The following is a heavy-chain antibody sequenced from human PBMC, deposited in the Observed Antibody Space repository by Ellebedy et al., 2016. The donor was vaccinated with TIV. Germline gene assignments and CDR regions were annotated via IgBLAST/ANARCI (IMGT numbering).Heavy chain of an antibody. CDR1: GFIFGNYA. V-gene: IGHV3-23*01. J-gene: IGHJ6*02. Sequence: GESLKISXKASGFIFGNYAMSWVRQAPRKGLEWIAYIRGGGAVPQYADSVKGRFTISRDNSKNTVYLQMNSLRAEDTAVYYCAKVQGNILTGYFDPPFYYYAMDVWGQGTTVTVSS. CDR2: IRGGGAVP. CDR3: AKVQGNILTGYFDPPFYYYAMDV. D-gene: IGHD3-9*01.